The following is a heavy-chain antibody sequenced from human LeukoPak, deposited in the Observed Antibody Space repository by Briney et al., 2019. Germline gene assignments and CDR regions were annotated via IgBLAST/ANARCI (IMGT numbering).Heavy chain of an antibody. CDR1: GGSISSYY. J-gene: IGHJ6*04. V-gene: IGHV4-34*01. Sequence: SETLSLTCTVSGGSISSYYWSWIRQPPGKGLEWIGEINHSGSTNYNPSLKSRVTISVDTSKNQFSLKLSSVTAADTAVYYCARGYCSSTSCHYYYGMDVWGKGTTVTVSS. CDR2: INHSGST. D-gene: IGHD2-2*01. CDR3: ARGYCSSTSCHYYYGMDV.